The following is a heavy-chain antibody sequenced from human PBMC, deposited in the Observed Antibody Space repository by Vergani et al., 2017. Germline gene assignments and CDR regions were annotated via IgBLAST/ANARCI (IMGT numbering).Heavy chain of an antibody. CDR3: ARALLWFGEPIQFRYFDL. CDR2: INHSGST. Sequence: QVQLQQWGAGLLKPSETLSLTCAVYGGSFSGYYWSWIRQPPGKGLEWIGEINHSGSTNSNPSLKSRVTISVDTSKNQFSLKLSSVTAADTAVYYCARALLWFGEPIQFRYFDLWGRGTLVTVSS. D-gene: IGHD3-10*01. J-gene: IGHJ2*01. V-gene: IGHV4-34*01. CDR1: GGSFSGYY.